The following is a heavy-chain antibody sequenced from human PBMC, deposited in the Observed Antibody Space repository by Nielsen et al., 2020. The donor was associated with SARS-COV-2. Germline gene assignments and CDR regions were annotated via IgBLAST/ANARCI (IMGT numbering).Heavy chain of an antibody. CDR2: ISSSGSTI. V-gene: IGHV3-48*03. CDR1: GFTFSSYE. D-gene: IGHD3-22*01. J-gene: IGHJ3*02. CDR3: ARLSPLMIVAPGTFGGAFDI. Sequence: GESLKISCAASGFTFSSYEMNWVRQAPGKGLEWVSYISSSGSTIYYADSVKGRFTISRDNAKNSLYLQMNSLRAEDTAVYYCARLSPLMIVAPGTFGGAFDIWGQGTMVTVSS.